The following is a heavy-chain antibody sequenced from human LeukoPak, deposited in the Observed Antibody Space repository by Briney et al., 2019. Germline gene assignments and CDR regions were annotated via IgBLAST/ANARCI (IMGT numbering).Heavy chain of an antibody. CDR3: ARAAGEIHYYYYMDV. D-gene: IGHD1-26*01. J-gene: IGHJ6*03. CDR1: GFSVSSNY. CDR2: IYSGGST. Sequence: PGGSLRLSCAASGFSVSSNYMSWVRQAPGKGLEWVSVIYSGGSTYYADSVKGRFTISRDNSKNTMYLQMNSLRDEDTAVYYCARAAGEIHYYYYMDVWGKGTTVTVSS. V-gene: IGHV3-53*01.